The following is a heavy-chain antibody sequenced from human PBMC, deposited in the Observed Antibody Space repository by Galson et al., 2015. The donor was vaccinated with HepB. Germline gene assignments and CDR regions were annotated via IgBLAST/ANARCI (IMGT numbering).Heavy chain of an antibody. CDR3: TRRPPGDDGR. J-gene: IGHJ4*02. CDR1: GFTFSSYD. D-gene: IGHD4-17*01. Sequence: SLRLSCAASGFTFSSYDMTWVRQAPGKGLEWVSTITGGAGNTYYADSVEGRFTISRDNSKSTLYLQMDSLRVEDTAKYYCTRRPPGDDGRWGQGTLVTVSS. V-gene: IGHV3-23*01. CDR2: ITGGAGNT.